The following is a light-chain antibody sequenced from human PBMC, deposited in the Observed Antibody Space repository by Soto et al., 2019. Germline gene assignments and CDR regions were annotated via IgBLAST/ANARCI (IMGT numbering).Light chain of an antibody. Sequence: EIVMTQSPATRSVSPGERATLSCRASQSVSNNLAWYQKKPGQAPRLLIYGASTRAPGIPARFSGSGSGTQFTLTISSLQSEDFAVYYCQQYTNWWTFGQGTRVEIK. CDR2: GAS. CDR1: QSVSNN. J-gene: IGKJ1*01. CDR3: QQYTNWWT. V-gene: IGKV3-15*01.